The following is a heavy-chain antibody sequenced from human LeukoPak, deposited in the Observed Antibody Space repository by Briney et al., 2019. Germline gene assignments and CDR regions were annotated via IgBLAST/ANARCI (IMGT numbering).Heavy chain of an antibody. CDR3: ASIRGTFGY. D-gene: IGHD1-26*01. V-gene: IGHV3-72*01. J-gene: IGHJ4*02. CDR1: GFTFSDHF. Sequence: GGSLRLSCAASGFTFSDHFLDWVRQAPGKGLEWVGRTRNKANSFITEYAASVKGRFTISRDDSKNSLYLQMSSLKTDDTAMYYCASIRGTFGYWGQGTLVTVSS. CDR2: TRNKANSFIT.